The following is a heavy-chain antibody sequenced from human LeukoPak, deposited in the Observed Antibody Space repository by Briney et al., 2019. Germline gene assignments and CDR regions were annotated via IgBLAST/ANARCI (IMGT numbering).Heavy chain of an antibody. CDR3: ARAIEWTAGY. CDR1: GYTFTDYY. J-gene: IGHJ4*02. D-gene: IGHD2-8*01. CDR2: INPNSGGT. Sequence: ASVKVSCKAFGYTFTDYYIHWVRQAPGQGLEWMGWINPNSGGTNYAQKFQGRVTMTRDTSISTAYMELSRLRSDDTAVYYCARAIEWTAGYWGQGTLVAVSS. V-gene: IGHV1-2*02.